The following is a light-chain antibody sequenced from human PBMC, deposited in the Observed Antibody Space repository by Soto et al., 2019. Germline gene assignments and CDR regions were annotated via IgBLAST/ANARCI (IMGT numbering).Light chain of an antibody. CDR2: GAS. CDR1: QSVSSD. J-gene: IGKJ1*01. CDR3: QQYNNWPRT. V-gene: IGKV3-15*01. Sequence: IVMTQSPATLSVCPGERATLSCRASQSVSSDLAWYHQKPGQAPRLLIYGASTRATGIPARFSGSGSGTEFTLTINSLQSEDFAVYYCQQYNNWPRTFGQGTKVDIK.